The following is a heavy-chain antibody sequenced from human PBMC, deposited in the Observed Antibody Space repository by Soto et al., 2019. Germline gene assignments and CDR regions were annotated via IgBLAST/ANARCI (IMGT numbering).Heavy chain of an antibody. Sequence: QVQLVQSGAEVKKPGASVKVSCRASGYTFTAYPLHWVRQSPGHRLEWMGWINAANGDIGYSREFQGRVTITRDTSASTVYMEVSSLTSEDTAVYYCAKKDYYAAGVYHFDQWGQGTLVTVSS. CDR3: AKKDYYAAGVYHFDQ. D-gene: IGHD3-10*01. CDR1: GYTFTAYP. V-gene: IGHV1-3*01. CDR2: INAANGDI. J-gene: IGHJ4*02.